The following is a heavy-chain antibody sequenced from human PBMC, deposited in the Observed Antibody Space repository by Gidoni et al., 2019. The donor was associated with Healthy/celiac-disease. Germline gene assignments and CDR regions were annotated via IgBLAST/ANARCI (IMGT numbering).Heavy chain of an antibody. CDR1: GYSFTSYW. V-gene: IGHV5-51*01. J-gene: IGHJ4*02. CDR3: ARRDYYDSSGYSSEYYFDY. Sequence: EVQLVQSGAEVKQPGASLKISCKGSGYSFTSYWIGWVRQMPGKGLEWMGIIYPGDSDTRYSPSFQGQVTISADKSISTAYLQWSSLKASDTAMYYCARRDYYDSSGYSSEYYFDYWGQGTLVTVSS. D-gene: IGHD3-22*01. CDR2: IYPGDSDT.